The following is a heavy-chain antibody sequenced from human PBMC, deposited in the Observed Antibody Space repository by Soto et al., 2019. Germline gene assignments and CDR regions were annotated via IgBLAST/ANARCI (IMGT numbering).Heavy chain of an antibody. D-gene: IGHD3-10*01. J-gene: IGHJ4*02. Sequence: SETLSLTCSVYGGSFSYYYCSWNRQSPGKGLEWNGEINHSGTSNFNPSLKSRVTISIDTSENQFSLTLRSVTAADTAIYYCARSFRGVSLDWGQGTLVTVSS. CDR3: ARSFRGVSLD. CDR1: GGSFSYYY. CDR2: INHSGTS. V-gene: IGHV4-34*01.